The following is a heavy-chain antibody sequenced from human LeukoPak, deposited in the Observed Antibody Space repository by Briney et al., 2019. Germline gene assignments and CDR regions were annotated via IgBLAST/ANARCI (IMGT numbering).Heavy chain of an antibody. D-gene: IGHD5-12*01. J-gene: IGHJ4*02. Sequence: GGSLRLSCAASGFTVSSNYMSWVRQAPGKGLEWVSAISGSGGSTYYADSVKGRFTISRDNSKNTLYLQMNSLRAEDTAVYYCAKRVATVNDYWGQGTLVTVSS. V-gene: IGHV3-23*01. CDR1: GFTVSSNY. CDR2: ISGSGGST. CDR3: AKRVATVNDY.